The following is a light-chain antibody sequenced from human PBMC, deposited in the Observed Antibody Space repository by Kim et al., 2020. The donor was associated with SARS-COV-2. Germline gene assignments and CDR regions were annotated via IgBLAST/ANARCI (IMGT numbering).Light chain of an antibody. CDR3: QQCQTTPLT. CDR1: QIVRRSY. CDR2: GAS. V-gene: IGKV3-20*01. J-gene: IGKJ4*01. Sequence: PLGETATHSFRASQIVRRSYLAWYQQKPGQAPRLLIYGASSRATDIPDRFSGSGSGTDFTLTISRLAPEDFAVYYCQQCQTTPLTFGGGTKVDIK.